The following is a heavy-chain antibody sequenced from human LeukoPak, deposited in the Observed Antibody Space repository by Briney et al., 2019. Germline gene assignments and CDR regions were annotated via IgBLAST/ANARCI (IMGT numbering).Heavy chain of an antibody. CDR2: ISSSSSYI. Sequence: GGSLRLSCAASGFTFSSYRMNWVRQAPGKGLEWVSSISSSSSYIYYADSVKGRFTISRDNSKNTLYLQMNSLRAEDTAVYYCATGIYCGGDCYSDYWGQGTLVTVSS. D-gene: IGHD2-21*02. V-gene: IGHV3-21*04. J-gene: IGHJ4*02. CDR1: GFTFSSYR. CDR3: ATGIYCGGDCYSDY.